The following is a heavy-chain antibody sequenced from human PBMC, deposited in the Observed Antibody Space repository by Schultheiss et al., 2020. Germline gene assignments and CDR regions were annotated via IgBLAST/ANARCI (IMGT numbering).Heavy chain of an antibody. CDR1: GFTFSTYS. V-gene: IGHV3-21*01. CDR2: ISGSSSDI. D-gene: IGHD3-22*01. CDR3: ARDPLYSDTSGYYFDN. Sequence: GGSLRLSCAASGFTFSTYSMNWVRQAPGKGLEWVSSISGSSSDIFYADSVKGRFTISRDNARNSLYLQMNSLRAEDTAVYYCARDPLYSDTSGYYFDNWGQGTLVTVSS. J-gene: IGHJ4*02.